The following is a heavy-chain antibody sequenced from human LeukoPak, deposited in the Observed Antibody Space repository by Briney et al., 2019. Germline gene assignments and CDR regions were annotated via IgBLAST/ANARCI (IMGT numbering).Heavy chain of an antibody. V-gene: IGHV3-21*01. CDR1: GFTFSSYS. Sequence: GGSLRLSCAASGFTFSSYSMNWVRQAPGMGLEWVSSISSSSSYIYYADSVKGRFTISRDNAKNSLYLQMNSLRAEDTAVCYCARVGYSGYDYLCYWGQGTLVTVSS. J-gene: IGHJ4*02. CDR2: ISSSSSYI. CDR3: ARVGYSGYDYLCY. D-gene: IGHD5-12*01.